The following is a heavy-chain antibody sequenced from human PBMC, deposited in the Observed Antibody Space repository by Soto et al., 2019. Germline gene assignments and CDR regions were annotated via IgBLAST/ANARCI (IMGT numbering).Heavy chain of an antibody. CDR2: IYSSGST. CDR1: GFSVSSDY. V-gene: IGHV3-53*02. J-gene: IGHJ4*01. D-gene: IGHD6-19*01. Sequence: EVQLVETGGGLIQPGGSQRLSCAASGFSVSSDYMHWVRQAPGKGLEWISVIYSSGSTHYADSVRGRFTISRDDSKNMVYLQMSNLRVEDTAVYYCATFMAVTGADYWGHGTRVTVSS. CDR3: ATFMAVTGADY.